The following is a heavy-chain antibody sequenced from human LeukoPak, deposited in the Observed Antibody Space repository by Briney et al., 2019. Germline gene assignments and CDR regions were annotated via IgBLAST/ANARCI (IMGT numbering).Heavy chain of an antibody. V-gene: IGHV3-7*04. CDR3: ARAPAMAGTYFDY. D-gene: IGHD5-24*01. CDR1: GFMFSRYW. J-gene: IGHJ4*02. Sequence: GGSLRLSCAASGFMFSRYWMTWVRQAPGKGLEWVANIKEDGSEKYYVDSVKGRFTISRDNAENSLYLQMNSLRVEDTALYYCARAPAMAGTYFDYWGQGSLVTVSS. CDR2: IKEDGSEK.